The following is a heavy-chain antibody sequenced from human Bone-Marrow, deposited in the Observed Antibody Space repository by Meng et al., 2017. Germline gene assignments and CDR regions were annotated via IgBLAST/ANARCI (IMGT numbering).Heavy chain of an antibody. CDR3: ATGETRYWFDP. Sequence: GQLVETGGGLTQPGGSLRLSCAASGFTVSSKYMSWVRQSPGKGLEWVSVMYSGGDTHYTDSVKGRFTISKDNSKNTLYLQMNNLRAEDTAVYYCATGETRYWFDPWGQGTLVTVSS. D-gene: IGHD1-26*01. CDR1: GFTVSSKY. J-gene: IGHJ5*02. CDR2: MYSGGDT. V-gene: IGHV3-53*02.